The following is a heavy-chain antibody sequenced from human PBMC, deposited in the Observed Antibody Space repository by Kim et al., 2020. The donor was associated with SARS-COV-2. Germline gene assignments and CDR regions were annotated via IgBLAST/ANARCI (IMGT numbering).Heavy chain of an antibody. Sequence: SETLSLTCSVSGGSISSSSYFWGWIRQPPGKGLEWIGSINYSGRIYYNSSLKSRVTISVHTSKNQFALRLSSVTAADTAVYYCARLGIAAAPLWYFDLWG. CDR2: INYSGRI. CDR1: GGSISSSSYF. J-gene: IGHJ2*01. V-gene: IGHV4-39*01. D-gene: IGHD6-13*01. CDR3: ARLGIAAAPLWYFDL.